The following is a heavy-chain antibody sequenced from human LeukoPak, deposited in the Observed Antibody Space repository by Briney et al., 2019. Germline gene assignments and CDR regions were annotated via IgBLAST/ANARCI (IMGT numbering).Heavy chain of an antibody. V-gene: IGHV3-30-3*01. J-gene: IGHJ6*02. D-gene: IGHD3-10*01. CDR2: ISYDGSNK. CDR1: GFTFSSYA. CDR3: ARSFSPFYGMDV. Sequence: HPGGSLRLSCAASGFTFSSYAMHWVRQAPGKGLEWVAVISYDGSNKNYADSVKGRFTISRDNSKSTLYLQMNSLRAEDTAVYYCARSFSPFYGMDVWGQGTTVTVSS.